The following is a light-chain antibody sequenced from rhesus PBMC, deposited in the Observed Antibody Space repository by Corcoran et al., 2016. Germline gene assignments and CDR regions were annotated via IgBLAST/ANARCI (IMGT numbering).Light chain of an antibody. J-gene: IGKJ3*01. CDR2: RVS. CDR3: QQHDNSPPFP. V-gene: IGKV1-69*01. CDR1: QGISNW. Sequence: DIQMTQSPSSLSASVGDRVTITCRASQGISNWLAWSQQTQGKTPKLLIDRVSNLETGVPSRFSGSGSGTEFTHTISSLRPEDIATYCCQQHDNSPPFPFGPGTKLDIK.